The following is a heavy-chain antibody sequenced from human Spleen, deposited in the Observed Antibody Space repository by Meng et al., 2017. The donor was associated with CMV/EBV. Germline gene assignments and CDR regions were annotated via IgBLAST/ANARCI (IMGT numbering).Heavy chain of an antibody. CDR2: IYHSGST. CDR1: GYSISSGYY. V-gene: IGHV4-38-2*02. J-gene: IGHJ5*02. CDR3: ARANLLNIPYGDYLLGHNWFDP. Sequence: SETLSLTCTVSGYSISSGYYWGWIRQPPGKGLEWIGSIYHSGSTYYNPSLKSRVTISVDTSKNQFSLKLSSVTAADTAVYYCARANLLNIPYGDYLLGHNWFDPWGQGTLVTVSS. D-gene: IGHD4-17*01.